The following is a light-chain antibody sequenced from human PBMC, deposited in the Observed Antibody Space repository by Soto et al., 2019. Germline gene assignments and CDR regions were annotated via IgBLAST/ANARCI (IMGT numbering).Light chain of an antibody. CDR2: GAS. J-gene: IGKJ4*02. Sequence: DIVLTQSPGTLSLSPGERATLSCRASQSVSSSYLAWYQQKPGQAPRLLIYGASIRATGIPDRFSGSGSGTDFTLTISRLEPEDFAVYYCQQYGSSPLTCGGGTKVELK. CDR1: QSVSSSY. V-gene: IGKV3-20*01. CDR3: QQYGSSPLT.